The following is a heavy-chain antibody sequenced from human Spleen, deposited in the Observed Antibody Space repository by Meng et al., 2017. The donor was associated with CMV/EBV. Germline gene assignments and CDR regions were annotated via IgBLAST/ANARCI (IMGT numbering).Heavy chain of an antibody. CDR1: GFTFSNYA. CDR2: TSGIVDST. Sequence: CAASGFTFSNYAMNWVRQAPGKGLEWVSGTSGIVDSTYYADSVKGRFTASRDNSKNTLYLQMNSLRAEDTAVYYCAKGLEQIVRYFDSWGQGTLVTVSS. J-gene: IGHJ4*02. V-gene: IGHV3-23*01. D-gene: IGHD6-6*01. CDR3: AKGLEQIVRYFDS.